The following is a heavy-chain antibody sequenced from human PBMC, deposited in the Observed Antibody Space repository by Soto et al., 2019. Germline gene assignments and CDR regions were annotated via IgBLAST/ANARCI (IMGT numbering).Heavy chain of an antibody. CDR1: GYTFTSLD. D-gene: IGHD2-21*02. CDR2: MNPNSGNT. Sequence: QVQLVQSGPEVKKPGASVKVSCKTSGYTFTSLDLNWVRQAAGQGLEWMGWMNPNSGNTGSAQKFQGRVTMTRDTSISTAYMDLRGLTSEDTAVYYGARVKGDPDYWGQGTLVTVSS. V-gene: IGHV1-8*01. CDR3: ARVKGDPDY. J-gene: IGHJ4*02.